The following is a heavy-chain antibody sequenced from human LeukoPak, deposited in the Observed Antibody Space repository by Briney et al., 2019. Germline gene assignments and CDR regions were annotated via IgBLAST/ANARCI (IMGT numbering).Heavy chain of an antibody. J-gene: IGHJ4*02. D-gene: IGHD3-22*01. CDR2: IYYSGST. Sequence: SETLSLTCTVSGGSISSSSYYWGWIRQPPGKGLEWIGSIYYSGSTYYNPSLKSRVTISVDTSKNQFSLKLSSVTAADTAVYYCARAYYYDSSGYYEAPPETYYFDYWGQGTLVTVSS. V-gene: IGHV4-39*01. CDR3: ARAYYYDSSGYYEAPPETYYFDY. CDR1: GGSISSSSYY.